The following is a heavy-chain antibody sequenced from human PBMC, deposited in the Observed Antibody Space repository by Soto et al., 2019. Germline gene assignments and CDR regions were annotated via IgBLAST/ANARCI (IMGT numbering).Heavy chain of an antibody. D-gene: IGHD3-10*01. J-gene: IGHJ4*02. Sequence: QVWLQESGPGLVRPSETLSLTCTASGVSISSAGYYWSWIRHHPGKGLEWIGTTFYSASTYYNPSLKSATSISVDTSKNQFSLNLSSVTAADTAVYYCASPSMLRGVIAFDQWGPGIQVTVSS. CDR2: TFYSAST. CDR1: GVSISSAGYY. CDR3: ASPSMLRGVIAFDQ. V-gene: IGHV4-31*01.